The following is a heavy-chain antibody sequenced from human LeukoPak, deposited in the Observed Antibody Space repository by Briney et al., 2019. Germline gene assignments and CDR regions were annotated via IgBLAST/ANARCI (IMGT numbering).Heavy chain of an antibody. J-gene: IGHJ4*02. Sequence: SVKVSCKASGGTFSSYAISWVRQAPGQGLEWKGGIIPIFGTANYAQKFQGRVTITADESTSTAYMELSSLRSEDTAVYYCARGGTGYSSGWYDEWVRWAIDYWGQGTLVTVSS. V-gene: IGHV1-69*01. CDR3: ARGGTGYSSGWYDEWVRWAIDY. CDR2: IIPIFGTA. CDR1: GGTFSSYA. D-gene: IGHD6-19*01.